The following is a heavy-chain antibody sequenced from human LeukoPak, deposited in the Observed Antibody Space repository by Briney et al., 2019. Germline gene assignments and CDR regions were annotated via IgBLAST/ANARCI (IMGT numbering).Heavy chain of an antibody. J-gene: IGHJ4*02. Sequence: GGSLRLSCTASGFIFSTYAMNWVRQAPGKGVEWVSVISGGGGTTYYADSVKGRFTISRDNSKNTLYLQMNSLRAEDTAIYYCAKKNGGNFPFDYWGQGTLVTVSS. CDR3: AKKNGGNFPFDY. CDR2: ISGGGGTT. CDR1: GFIFSTYA. D-gene: IGHD4-23*01. V-gene: IGHV3-23*01.